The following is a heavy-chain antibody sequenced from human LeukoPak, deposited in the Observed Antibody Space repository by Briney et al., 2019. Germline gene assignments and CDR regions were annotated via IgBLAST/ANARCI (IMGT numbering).Heavy chain of an antibody. CDR1: DGSISSSSYY. CDR2: IYYSGST. Sequence: SETLSLTCTVSDGSISSSSYYWGWIHQPPGKGLEWIGSIYYSGSTYYNPSLKSRVTISVDTSKNQFSLKLSSVTAADTAVYYCARRRNFGSSWLKYFDYWGQGTLVTVSS. J-gene: IGHJ4*02. D-gene: IGHD6-13*01. CDR3: ARRRNFGSSWLKYFDY. V-gene: IGHV4-39*01.